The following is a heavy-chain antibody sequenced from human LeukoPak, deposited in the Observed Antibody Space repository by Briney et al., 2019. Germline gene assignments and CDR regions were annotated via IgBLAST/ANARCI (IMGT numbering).Heavy chain of an antibody. CDR1: GFTFSTYG. D-gene: IGHD5-12*01. J-gene: IGHJ4*02. Sequence: GGSLRLSCVASGFTFSTYGMHWVRQAPGKGLEWVAFIRYDGTSKYCADSVQGRLTISRDNSKNTVYLQMNSLRTEDTAVYYCAKDLKWQRLQGFEYWGQGTLVTVSS. CDR2: IRYDGTSK. CDR3: AKDLKWQRLQGFEY. V-gene: IGHV3-30*02.